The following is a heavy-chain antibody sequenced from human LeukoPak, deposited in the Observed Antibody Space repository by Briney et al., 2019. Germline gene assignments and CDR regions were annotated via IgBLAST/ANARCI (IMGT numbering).Heavy chain of an antibody. J-gene: IGHJ6*03. Sequence: ASVKVSCKASGYTFTSYAMNWVRQAPGQGLEWMGWINTNTGNPTYAQGFTGRFVFSLDTSVSTAYLQISSLKAEDTAVYYCARRGGLLWFGELAKGYYYMDVWGKGTTVTVSS. CDR1: GYTFTSYA. CDR2: INTNTGNP. V-gene: IGHV7-4-1*02. CDR3: ARRGGLLWFGELAKGYYYMDV. D-gene: IGHD3-10*01.